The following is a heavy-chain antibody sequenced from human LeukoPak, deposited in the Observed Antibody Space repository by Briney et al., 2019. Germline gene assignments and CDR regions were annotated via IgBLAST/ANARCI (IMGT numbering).Heavy chain of an antibody. V-gene: IGHV1-46*01. CDR2: INPSGGST. J-gene: IGHJ6*03. Sequence: GASVKVSCKASGYTFTSYYMHWVRQAPGQGLEWMGIINPSGGSTSYAQKFQGRVTMTRDTSTSTVYMELSSLRSEDTAVYYCARVPPRWRSYGSYYYYYMDVWGKGTTVTVSS. D-gene: IGHD5-18*01. CDR1: GYTFTSYY. CDR3: ARVPPRWRSYGSYYYYYMDV.